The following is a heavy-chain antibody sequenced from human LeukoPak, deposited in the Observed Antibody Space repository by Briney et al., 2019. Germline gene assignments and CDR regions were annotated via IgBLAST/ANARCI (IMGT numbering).Heavy chain of an antibody. J-gene: IGHJ5*02. CDR1: GYTFTGQY. Sequence: ASVKVSCKASGYTFTGQYIHWVRQAPGQGLEWMGWINPNSGGTNYAQKFQGRVTMTRDTSITTAYMELSRLRSDDTAVYYCARVVTTTWNSYTGWFDPWGQRTLVTVSS. CDR2: INPNSGGT. V-gene: IGHV1-2*02. CDR3: ARVVTTTWNSYTGWFDP. D-gene: IGHD4-11*01.